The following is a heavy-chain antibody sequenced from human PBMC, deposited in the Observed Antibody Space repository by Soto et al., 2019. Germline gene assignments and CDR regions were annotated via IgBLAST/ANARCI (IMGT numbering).Heavy chain of an antibody. D-gene: IGHD3-3*01. J-gene: IGHJ6*03. V-gene: IGHV2-26*01. CDR3: ARASREMALEWLLYGDYYYYYMDV. Sequence: ESGPTLVNPTETLTLTCTVSGFSLSNARMGVSWIRQPPGKALEWLAHIFSNDEKSYSTSLKSRLTISKDTSKSQVVLTMTNMDPVDTATYYCARASREMALEWLLYGDYYYYYMDVWGKGTTVTVSS. CDR2: IFSNDEK. CDR1: GFSLSNARMG.